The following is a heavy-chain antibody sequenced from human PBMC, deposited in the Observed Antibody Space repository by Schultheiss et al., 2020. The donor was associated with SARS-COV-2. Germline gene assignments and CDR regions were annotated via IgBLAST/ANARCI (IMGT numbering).Heavy chain of an antibody. V-gene: IGHV2-5*01. Sequence: SGPTLVKPTQTLTLTCTLSGFSLTTSGVGVAWIRQPPGKALEWLALIYWNDDKRYSTSLKTRLTISKDTSKNQVVLTMTNMDPVDTATYYCAHSGRRDPRYYGVDVWGQGTTVTVSS. CDR1: GFSLTTSGVG. J-gene: IGHJ6*02. D-gene: IGHD1-26*01. CDR3: AHSGRRDPRYYGVDV. CDR2: IYWNDDK.